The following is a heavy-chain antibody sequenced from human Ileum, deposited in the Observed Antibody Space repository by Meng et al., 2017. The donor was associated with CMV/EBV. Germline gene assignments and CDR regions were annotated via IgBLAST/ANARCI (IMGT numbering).Heavy chain of an antibody. D-gene: IGHD2-15*01. CDR3: VHRYRSPSGQVS. J-gene: IGHJ5*02. CDR1: GFSLTTNVES. Sequence: QIPLTESGPTLVNPTPTLTLICTFSGFSLTTNVESVGQIRQPPGKALGWLALIHGGGGNQHSPSLQSTITATRDTSKNQVVLTTPNLDPVDTATYYCVHRYRSPSGQVSWGQGTLVTVSS. CDR2: IHGGGGN. V-gene: IGHV2-5*02.